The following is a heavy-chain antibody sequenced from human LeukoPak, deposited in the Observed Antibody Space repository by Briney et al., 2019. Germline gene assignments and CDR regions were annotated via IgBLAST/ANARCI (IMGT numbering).Heavy chain of an antibody. CDR3: ARGSVNGYDYHAFDI. Sequence: SETLSLTCTVSGGSISSYYWSWIRQPPGKGLEWIGYIYYSGSTNYNPSLKSRVTISVDTSKNQFSLNLRSVTAADTAVYYCARGSVNGYDYHAFDIWGQGTMVTVSS. CDR2: IYYSGST. V-gene: IGHV4-59*01. D-gene: IGHD5-12*01. CDR1: GGSISSYY. J-gene: IGHJ3*02.